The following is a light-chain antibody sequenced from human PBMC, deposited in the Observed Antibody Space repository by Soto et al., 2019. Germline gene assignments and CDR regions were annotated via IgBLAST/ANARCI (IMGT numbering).Light chain of an antibody. CDR3: HQYFSLPQT. CDR2: WAS. J-gene: IGKJ1*01. Sequence: DVVMTQSPDSLAVSLGERATINCKCSQSILHCPTLNNYLAWYQKKPGQPPKLLIYWASSRESGVPDRFSGSGSGTDFTLTINSLQAEDAAVYYCHQYFSLPQTFGQGTKVEIK. CDR1: QSILHCPTLNNY. V-gene: IGKV4-1*01.